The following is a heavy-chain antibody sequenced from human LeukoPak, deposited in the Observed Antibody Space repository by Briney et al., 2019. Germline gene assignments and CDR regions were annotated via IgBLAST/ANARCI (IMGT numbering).Heavy chain of an antibody. D-gene: IGHD6-6*01. CDR2: IYSGGST. CDR1: GFTFSSYG. J-gene: IGHJ5*02. Sequence: GRSLRLSCAASGFTFSSYGMHWVRQAPGKGLEWVSVIYSGGSTHYADSVKGRFTISRDNSKNTLYLQMNSLRVEDTAVYYCARDEGRNVYSSSFWFDPWGQGTLVTVSS. CDR3: ARDEGRNVYSSSFWFDP. V-gene: IGHV3-66*01.